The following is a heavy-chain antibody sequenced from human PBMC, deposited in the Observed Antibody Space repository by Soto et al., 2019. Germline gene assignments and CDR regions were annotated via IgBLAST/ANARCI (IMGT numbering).Heavy chain of an antibody. V-gene: IGHV3-23*01. CDR3: TKSPRVATVFRWGLDP. Sequence: GGSLRLSCAASGFSVSDYAIAWVRQAPGKGLEWVSSLSGSETMRQADSVKGRFTISRDNSKNTVYLQMNNLRVEDTALYYCTKSPRVATVFRWGLDPWGQGTLVNVSS. CDR2: LSGSETM. D-gene: IGHD5-12*01. CDR1: GFSVSDYA. J-gene: IGHJ5*02.